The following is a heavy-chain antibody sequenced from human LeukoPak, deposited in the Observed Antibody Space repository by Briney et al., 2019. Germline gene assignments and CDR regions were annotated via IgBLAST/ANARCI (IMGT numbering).Heavy chain of an antibody. CDR1: GFTFSTYG. D-gene: IGHD6-19*01. V-gene: IGHV3-30*18. CDR3: ANFERTVAGPYNWFDP. J-gene: IGHJ5*02. Sequence: GGSLRLSCAASGFTFSTYGIHWVRQAPGEGLEWVAVISSDGSDKYYADSVKGRFTISRDNSKNTLYLQMNSLRAEDTAVYYCANFERTVAGPYNWFDPWGQGTLVTVSS. CDR2: ISSDGSDK.